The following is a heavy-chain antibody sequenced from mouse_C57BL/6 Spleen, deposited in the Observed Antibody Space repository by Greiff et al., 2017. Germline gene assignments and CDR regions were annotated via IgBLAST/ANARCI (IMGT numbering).Heavy chain of an antibody. Sequence: QVQLQQSGPELVKPGASVKISCKASGYAFSSSWMNWVKQRPGKGLEWIGRIYPGDGDTNYNGKFKGKATLTADKSSSTAYMQRSSLTSEDSAVYFCAREGVTTNYFDYWGQGTTLTVSS. CDR2: IYPGDGDT. D-gene: IGHD2-2*01. J-gene: IGHJ2*01. CDR3: AREGVTTNYFDY. V-gene: IGHV1-82*01. CDR1: GYAFSSSW.